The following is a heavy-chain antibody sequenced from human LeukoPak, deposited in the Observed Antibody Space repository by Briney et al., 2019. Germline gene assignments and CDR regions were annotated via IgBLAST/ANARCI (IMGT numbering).Heavy chain of an antibody. CDR3: ARGSKSVGATGAFDY. CDR1: GFTFSSYA. D-gene: IGHD1-26*01. CDR2: ISGSGTPT. V-gene: IGHV3-23*01. J-gene: IGHJ4*02. Sequence: GGSLRLSCAASGFTFSSYAMSWVRQAPDKGLEWVSAISGSGTPTYSADSVKGRFTISRDNSKNTLDLQMNSLRAGDTAVYYCARGSKSVGATGAFDYWGQGTLVTVSS.